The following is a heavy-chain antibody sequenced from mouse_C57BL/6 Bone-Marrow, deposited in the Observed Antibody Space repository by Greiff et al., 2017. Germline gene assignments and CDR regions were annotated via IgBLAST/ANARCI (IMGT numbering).Heavy chain of an antibody. Sequence: VQLQQPGAELVMPGASVKLSCKASGYTFTSYWMHWVKQRPGQGLEWIGEIDPSDSYTNYNQKFKGKSTLTVDKSSSTAYMQLSSLTSDDSAVYYCARTPGLRLDYWGQGTTLTVSS. CDR2: IDPSDSYT. J-gene: IGHJ2*01. V-gene: IGHV1-69*01. CDR1: GYTFTSYW. CDR3: ARTPGLRLDY. D-gene: IGHD2-4*01.